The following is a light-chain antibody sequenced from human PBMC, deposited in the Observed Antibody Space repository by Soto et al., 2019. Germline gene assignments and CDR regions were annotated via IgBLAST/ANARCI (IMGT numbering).Light chain of an antibody. V-gene: IGKV3-15*01. CDR2: DAS. CDR1: QSVRSN. J-gene: IGKJ1*01. Sequence: EKVMTQSPATLSVSPGEGATLSCGASQSVRSNVAWYQQKPGQPPRLLIYDASTRATGIPSRFSGSGSGTEFTLTISSLKSEDFAVYYCQQYDNWPRTFGQGTRVDFK. CDR3: QQYDNWPRT.